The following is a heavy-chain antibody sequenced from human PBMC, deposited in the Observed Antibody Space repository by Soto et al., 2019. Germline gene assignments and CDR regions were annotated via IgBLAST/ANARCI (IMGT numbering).Heavy chain of an antibody. Sequence: PSETLSLTCTVSGGSISSGDYYWSWIRHPPGKGREWIGYIYYSGSTYYHPSLKSRVTISVDTSKNQFSLKLSSVTAADTAVYYCARSYYYDSSGYYGSLDYWGQGTLVTVPQ. D-gene: IGHD3-22*01. J-gene: IGHJ4*02. CDR3: ARSYYYDSSGYYGSLDY. V-gene: IGHV4-30-4*01. CDR1: GGSISSGDYY. CDR2: IYYSGST.